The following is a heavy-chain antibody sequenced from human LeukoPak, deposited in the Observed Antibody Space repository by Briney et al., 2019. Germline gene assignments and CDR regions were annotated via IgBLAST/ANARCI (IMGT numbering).Heavy chain of an antibody. CDR2: IDSDGSTT. CDR3: ARSVYDSGGYYRVLDY. V-gene: IGHV3-74*01. J-gene: IGHJ4*02. CDR1: GFTFSSYW. D-gene: IGHD3-22*01. Sequence: GGSLRLSCAASGFTFSSYWMHRVRQAPGKELVWVSRIDSDGSTTSYADSVKGRFTISRDNAKNTLYLQMNSLRAEDTAVYYCARSVYDSGGYYRVLDYWGQGTLVTVSS.